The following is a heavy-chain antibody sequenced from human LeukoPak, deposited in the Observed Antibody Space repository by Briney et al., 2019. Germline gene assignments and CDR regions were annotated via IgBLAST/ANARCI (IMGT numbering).Heavy chain of an antibody. Sequence: PGGSLRLSCAASGFTFSSYAMSWVRQAPGKGLEWVSAISGNGGTTYYADSVKGRFTISRDNSKNTLYLQMNSLRAEDTAVYYRAKPRDYYGPFAYWGQGTLVTVSS. CDR2: ISGNGGTT. CDR3: AKPRDYYGPFAY. D-gene: IGHD3-10*01. J-gene: IGHJ4*02. CDR1: GFTFSSYA. V-gene: IGHV3-23*01.